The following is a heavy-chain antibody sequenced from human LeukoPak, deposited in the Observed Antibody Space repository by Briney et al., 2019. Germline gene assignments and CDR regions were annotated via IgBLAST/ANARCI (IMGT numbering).Heavy chain of an antibody. J-gene: IGHJ5*02. CDR3: ARNYDSNGSYFGRNNWFDP. CDR2: INPNSGGT. V-gene: IGHV1-2*02. Sequence: ASVKVSCRASGYTFTSYDINWVRQATGQGLEWMGWINPNSGGTNYAQKFQGRVTMTRDTSISTAYMELSRLRSDDTAVYYCARNYDSNGSYFGRNNWFDPWGQGTLVTVSS. CDR1: GYTFTSYD. D-gene: IGHD3-22*01.